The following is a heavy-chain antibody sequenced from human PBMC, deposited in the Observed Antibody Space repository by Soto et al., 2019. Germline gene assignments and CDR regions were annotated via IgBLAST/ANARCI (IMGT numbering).Heavy chain of an antibody. J-gene: IGHJ6*02. D-gene: IGHD5-18*01. CDR1: DCSNISITYY. CDR2: IIYSGST. CDR3: ACIFSGRYSYGFYYYGMDV. V-gene: IGHV4-39*01. Sequence: SETHPHPYTVSDCSNISITYYRSLIRQPPGKGLGWIRSIIYSGSTYYNPYLKSRVNISVDTYKNQYTLKLSSVSAADTAVYYCACIFSGRYSYGFYYYGMDVWGQGTTVTVSS.